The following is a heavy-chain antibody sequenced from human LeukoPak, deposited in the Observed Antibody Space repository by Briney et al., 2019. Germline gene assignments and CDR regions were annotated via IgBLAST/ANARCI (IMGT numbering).Heavy chain of an antibody. CDR2: ISGSGGST. V-gene: IGHV3-23*01. CDR3: AKGDIVAPFDY. J-gene: IGHJ4*02. D-gene: IGHD5-12*01. Sequence: GGSLRLSCAASGFTFSSYAMSWVRQAPGKGLEWVSAISGSGGSTYYADSVKGRFTISRDNTKNTLYLQMNSLRAEDTDVYYCAKGDIVAPFDYWGQGTLVTVSS. CDR1: GFTFSSYA.